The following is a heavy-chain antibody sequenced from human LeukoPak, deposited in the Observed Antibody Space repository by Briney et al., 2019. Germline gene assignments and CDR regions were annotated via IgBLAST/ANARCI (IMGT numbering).Heavy chain of an antibody. J-gene: IGHJ3*02. CDR2: ISSSSSYI. CDR1: GFTFSSCS. Sequence: GVCLRLSCAASGFTFSSCSMNWVRQAPGKGLEWVSSISSSSSYIYYADSVKGRFTISRDNAKNSLYLQMNSLRAEDTAVYYCARDHYDILTGYGINAFDIWGQGTMVTVSS. CDR3: ARDHYDILTGYGINAFDI. V-gene: IGHV3-21*01. D-gene: IGHD3-9*01.